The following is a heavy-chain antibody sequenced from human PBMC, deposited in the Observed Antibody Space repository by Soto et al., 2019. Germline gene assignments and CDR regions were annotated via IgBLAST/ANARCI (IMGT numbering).Heavy chain of an antibody. Sequence: QVQLQQWGAGLLKPSETLSLTCAVYGGSFSGYCWSWIRQPPGKGLEWIGEITHSGSSNYNPSLKSRVTISVDTSKNQFSLKLNSVTAADTALYYCARGRKGYSSSWCVVVDWGQGTLVTVSS. J-gene: IGHJ4*02. CDR2: ITHSGSS. CDR1: GGSFSGYC. V-gene: IGHV4-34*01. D-gene: IGHD6-13*01. CDR3: ARGRKGYSSSWCVVVD.